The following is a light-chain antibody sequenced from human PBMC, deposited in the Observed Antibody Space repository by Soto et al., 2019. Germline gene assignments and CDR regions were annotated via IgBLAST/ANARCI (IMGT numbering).Light chain of an antibody. J-gene: IGKJ4*02. CDR1: QSLGSS. Sequence: IVLTQSPATLSLSPGDRATVSCRSSQSLGSSLAWYRQHPGQSPRLLIHDAAYRASGTPASSSGSGCGTDYTLSISSLEPEDFAVYYCQHRSSWPRTFARGTKVDIK. CDR2: DAA. CDR3: QHRSSWPRT. V-gene: IGKV3-11*01.